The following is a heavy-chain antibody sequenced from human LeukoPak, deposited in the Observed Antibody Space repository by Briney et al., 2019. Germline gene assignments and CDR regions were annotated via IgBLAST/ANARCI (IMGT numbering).Heavy chain of an antibody. Sequence: ASVKVSCKASGYTFTGYYMHWVRQAPGQGLEWMGWINTNTGNPTYAQGFTGRFVFSLDTSVSTAYLQISSLKAEDTAVYYCARSSWYPEEGWFDPWGQGTLVTVSS. J-gene: IGHJ5*02. CDR2: INTNTGNP. CDR3: ARSSWYPEEGWFDP. V-gene: IGHV7-4-1*02. D-gene: IGHD6-13*01. CDR1: GYTFTGYY.